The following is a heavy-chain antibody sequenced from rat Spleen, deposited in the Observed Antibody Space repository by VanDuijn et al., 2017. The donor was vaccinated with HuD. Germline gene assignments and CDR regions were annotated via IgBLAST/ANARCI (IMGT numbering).Heavy chain of an antibody. Sequence: EVQLVESGGGLVQPGRSLKLSCVASGFTFNNYWMTWIRQAPGKGLEWIACISDTGGRTYYLDSVKGRFTISRDNAKSTLYLRLDSLRSEDTATYYCAVSGYGYWGQGVMVTVSS. CDR3: AVSGYGY. CDR2: ISDTGGRT. V-gene: IGHV5-31*01. CDR1: GFTFNNYW. D-gene: IGHD4-3*01. J-gene: IGHJ2*01.